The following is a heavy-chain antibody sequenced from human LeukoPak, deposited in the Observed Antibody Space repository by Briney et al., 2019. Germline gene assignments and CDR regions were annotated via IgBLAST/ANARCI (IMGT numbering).Heavy chain of an antibody. D-gene: IGHD6-6*01. CDR1: GGSISSGDYY. J-gene: IGHJ5*02. CDR2: IYYSGST. CDR3: ARAKAARPNWFDP. Sequence: SETLSLTCTVSGGSISSGDYYWSWIRQPPGKGLEWIGYIYYSGSTNYNPSLKSRVTISVDTSKNQFSLKLSSVTAADTAVYYCARAKAARPNWFDPWGQGTLVTVSS. V-gene: IGHV4-61*08.